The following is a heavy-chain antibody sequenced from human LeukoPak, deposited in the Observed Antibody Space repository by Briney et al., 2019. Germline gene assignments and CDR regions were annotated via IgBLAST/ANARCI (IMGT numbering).Heavy chain of an antibody. Sequence: SQTLSLTCAISGDSVSGETVAWHWFRQSPSRGLEWLGRTYYRSKWYNDYAVSVKSRITINPDTSKNQFSLQLNSVTPEDTAVYYCARGNSNYGDAFDIWGQGTMVTVSS. CDR1: GDSVSGETVA. J-gene: IGHJ3*02. CDR2: TYYRSKWYN. V-gene: IGHV6-1*01. CDR3: ARGNSNYGDAFDI. D-gene: IGHD4-11*01.